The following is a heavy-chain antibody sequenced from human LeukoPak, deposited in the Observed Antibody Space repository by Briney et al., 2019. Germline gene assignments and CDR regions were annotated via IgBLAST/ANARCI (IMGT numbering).Heavy chain of an antibody. CDR3: ARDIVATIRHYGMDV. V-gene: IGHV1-2*02. Sequence: VASVKVSCKASGYTFTGYFMHWVRQAPGQGLEWMGWINPNNGGTNYAQKFQGRVTMTRDTSISTAYMELSRLRSDDTAVYYCARDIVATIRHYGMDVWGQGTTVTVSS. D-gene: IGHD5-12*01. CDR1: GYTFTGYF. CDR2: INPNNGGT. J-gene: IGHJ6*02.